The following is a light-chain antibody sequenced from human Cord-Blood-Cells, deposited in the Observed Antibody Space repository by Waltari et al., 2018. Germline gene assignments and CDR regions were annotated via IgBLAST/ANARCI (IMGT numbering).Light chain of an antibody. Sequence: QSALTHPASVSGSPGKSITISCTGTSSDVGGSNYVSWYQQHPGKAPKLMIYDVSNRPSGVSNRFSGSKSGNTASLTISGLQAEDEADYYCSSYTSSSTYVFGTGTKVTVL. V-gene: IGLV2-14*01. CDR1: SSDVGGSNY. CDR3: SSYTSSSTYV. J-gene: IGLJ1*01. CDR2: DVS.